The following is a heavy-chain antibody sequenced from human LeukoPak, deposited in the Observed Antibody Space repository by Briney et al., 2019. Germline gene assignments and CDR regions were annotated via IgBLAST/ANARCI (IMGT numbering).Heavy chain of an antibody. CDR1: GFTVSSNY. CDR2: IYSGGTA. Sequence: GGSLRLSCAASGFTVSSNYMSWVRQAPGKGLEWVSIIYSGGTAYYAASVKGRFTTSRDNSKNTLFLQMNSLRAEDTAVYYCAKDYDFWSGPFDYWGQGTLVTVSS. J-gene: IGHJ4*02. V-gene: IGHV3-53*01. CDR3: AKDYDFWSGPFDY. D-gene: IGHD3-3*01.